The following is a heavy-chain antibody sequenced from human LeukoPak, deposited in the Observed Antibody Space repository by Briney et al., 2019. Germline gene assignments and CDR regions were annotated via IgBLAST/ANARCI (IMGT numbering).Heavy chain of an antibody. V-gene: IGHV3-30-3*01. CDR1: GFTFSSYA. D-gene: IGHD3-10*01. Sequence: GRSLILSCAASGFTFSSYAMHWVRQAPGKGLEGVAVISYDGSNKYYADSVKGRFTISRDNSKNTLYLQMNSLRAEDTAVYYCARGRFGELYDAFDIWGQGTMVTVSS. CDR2: ISYDGSNK. J-gene: IGHJ3*02. CDR3: ARGRFGELYDAFDI.